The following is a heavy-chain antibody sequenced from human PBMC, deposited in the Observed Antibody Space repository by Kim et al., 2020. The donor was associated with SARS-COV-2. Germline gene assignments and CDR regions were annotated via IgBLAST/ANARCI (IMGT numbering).Heavy chain of an antibody. J-gene: IGHJ4*02. V-gene: IGHV4-39*01. Sequence: SLRSRLTLSVDTSKNQFSLKLSSVTAADTAVYYCARQSTDFRAGSPEEVDYWGQGTLVTVSS. CDR3: ARQSTDFRAGSPEEVDY. D-gene: IGHD1-26*01.